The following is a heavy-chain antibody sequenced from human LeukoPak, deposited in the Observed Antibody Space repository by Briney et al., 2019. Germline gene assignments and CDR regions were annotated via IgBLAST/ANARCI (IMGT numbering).Heavy chain of an antibody. Sequence: SETLSLTCAVYGGSFSGYYWSWIRQPPGKGLEWIGEINHSGSTNYNPSLKSRVTISVGTSKNQFSLKLSSVTAADTAVYYCARVSLRYYYYGMDVWGKGTTVTVSS. CDR2: INHSGST. J-gene: IGHJ6*04. V-gene: IGHV4-34*01. CDR1: GGSFSGYY. CDR3: ARVSLRYYYYGMDV.